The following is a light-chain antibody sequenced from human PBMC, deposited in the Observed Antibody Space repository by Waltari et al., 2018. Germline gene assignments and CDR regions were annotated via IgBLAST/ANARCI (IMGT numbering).Light chain of an antibody. CDR3: QQYNSYPLT. J-gene: IGKJ4*01. CDR1: QRISSW. Sequence: DIQMTQSPSTLSASVGDRVTITCRASQRISSWLAWYQQKPGKAPKLLIYDASSFESGVPSRFSGSGSGTEFTLTISSLQPDDFATYYCQQYNSYPLTFGGGTKVEIK. CDR2: DAS. V-gene: IGKV1-5*01.